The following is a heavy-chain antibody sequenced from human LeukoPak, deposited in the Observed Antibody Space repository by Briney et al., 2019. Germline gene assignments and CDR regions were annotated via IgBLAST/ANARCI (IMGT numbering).Heavy chain of an antibody. J-gene: IGHJ6*02. V-gene: IGHV1-2*02. CDR1: GYTFTGYY. Sequence: ASVKVSCKASGYTFTGYYMHWVRQAPGQGLGWLGWINPNSGGPNYAQKFQGRVTMTRDTSISTAYMELSRLRSDDTAVYYCARIGYDYDILTGYYDYYYGMDVWGQGTTVTVSS. D-gene: IGHD3-9*01. CDR2: INPNSGGP. CDR3: ARIGYDYDILTGYYDYYYGMDV.